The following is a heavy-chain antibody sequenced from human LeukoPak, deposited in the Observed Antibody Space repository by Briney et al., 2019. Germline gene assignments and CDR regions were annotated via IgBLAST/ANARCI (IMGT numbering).Heavy chain of an antibody. J-gene: IGHJ4*02. Sequence: GGSLRLSCAASGFTFSGYAMSWVRQAPGKGLEWVSAISGSGGSTYYADSVKGRFTISRDNSKNTLYLQMNSLRAEDTAVYYCAKPPYYYDSSGYYGPFDYWGQGTLVTVSS. CDR3: AKPPYYYDSSGYYGPFDY. V-gene: IGHV3-23*01. D-gene: IGHD3-22*01. CDR1: GFTFSGYA. CDR2: ISGSGGST.